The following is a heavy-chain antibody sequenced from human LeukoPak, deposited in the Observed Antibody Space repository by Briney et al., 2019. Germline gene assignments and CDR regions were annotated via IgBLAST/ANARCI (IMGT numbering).Heavy chain of an antibody. Sequence: SETLSLTCTVSGYSFSSGYYWGWIRPPPGKGLEWIGSIYHSGSTYYNPSLKSRVTISVDTSKNQFSLKLSSVTAADTAIYYCARVVSSGYYPYFFDYWGQGTLVTVSS. CDR3: ARVVSSGYYPYFFDY. CDR1: GYSFSSGYY. CDR2: IYHSGST. D-gene: IGHD3-22*01. J-gene: IGHJ4*02. V-gene: IGHV4-38-2*02.